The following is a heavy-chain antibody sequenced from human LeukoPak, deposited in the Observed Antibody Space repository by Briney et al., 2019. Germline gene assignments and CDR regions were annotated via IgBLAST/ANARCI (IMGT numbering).Heavy chain of an antibody. J-gene: IGHJ4*02. CDR1: GFTFDNYA. Sequence: GGSLRLSCAASGFTFDNYAMHWVRQAPGKGLEWVSATGRTGGTTYYADSVKGRFTISRDNSKNTLYLQMSSLRGEDTAIYYCAREYAYRGGPIDYWGQGTLVTVSS. V-gene: IGHV3-23*01. CDR2: TGRTGGTT. CDR3: AREYAYRGGPIDY. D-gene: IGHD2-15*01.